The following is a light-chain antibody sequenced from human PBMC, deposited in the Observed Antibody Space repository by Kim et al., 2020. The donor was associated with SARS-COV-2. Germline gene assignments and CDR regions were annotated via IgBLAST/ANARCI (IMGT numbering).Light chain of an antibody. CDR3: SSYSTGSTLVV. Sequence: QSITISRAGTSSDIGGSDSVSWYQQHPGRAPKLMVFDVNNRPSWISDRFLGSKSGNTASLTIFGLQADDEADYYCSSYSTGSTLVVFGGGTQLTVL. J-gene: IGLJ2*01. CDR2: DVN. V-gene: IGLV2-14*03. CDR1: SSDIGGSDS.